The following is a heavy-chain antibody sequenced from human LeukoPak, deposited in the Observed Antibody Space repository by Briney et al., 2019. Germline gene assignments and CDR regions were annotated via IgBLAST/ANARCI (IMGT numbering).Heavy chain of an antibody. CDR2: IYTSGST. Sequence: SETLSLTCTVSGGSISSGSYYWSWIRQPAGKGLEWIGRIYTSGSTNYNPSLKSRVTISVDTSKNQFSLKLSSVTAADTAVYYCARKAAALSAFDIWGQGTMVTVSS. V-gene: IGHV4-61*02. D-gene: IGHD2-2*01. CDR3: ARKAAALSAFDI. CDR1: GGSISSGSYY. J-gene: IGHJ3*02.